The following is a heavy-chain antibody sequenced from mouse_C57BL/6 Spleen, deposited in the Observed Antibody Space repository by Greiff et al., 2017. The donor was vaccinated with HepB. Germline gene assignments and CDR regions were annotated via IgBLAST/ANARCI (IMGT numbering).Heavy chain of an antibody. D-gene: IGHD1-1*01. CDR1: GFNIKDYY. J-gene: IGHJ2*01. Sequence: EVQLQQSGAELVRPGASVKLSCTASGFNIKDYYMHWVKQRPEQGLEWIGRIDPEDGDTEYAPKFQGKATMTADTSSNTAYLQLSSLTSEDTAVYYCTRYGSSFYYFDYWGQGTTLTVSS. V-gene: IGHV14-1*01. CDR2: IDPEDGDT. CDR3: TRYGSSFYYFDY.